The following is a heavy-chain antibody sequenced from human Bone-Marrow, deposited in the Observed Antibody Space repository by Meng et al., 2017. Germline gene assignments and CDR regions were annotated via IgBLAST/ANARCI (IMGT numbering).Heavy chain of an antibody. CDR2: IKRNSDGGTI. J-gene: IGHJ4*02. CDR1: GLSFTDAW. Sequence: VQLVEVGGGLVKPGGSLGLSCVASGLSFTDAWMSWVRQAPGKGLEWVGRIKRNSDGGTIDYAAPVKGRFTISRDDSKNTLYLQMDSLITEDTAVYFCATGAAAADHWGQGTLVTVSS. V-gene: IGHV3-15*01. D-gene: IGHD6-13*01. CDR3: ATGAAAADH.